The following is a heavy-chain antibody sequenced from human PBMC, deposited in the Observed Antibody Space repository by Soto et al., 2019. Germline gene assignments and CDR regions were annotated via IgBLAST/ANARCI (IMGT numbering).Heavy chain of an antibody. CDR1: GFTFNNFA. CDR2: ISSDGDLR. D-gene: IGHD3-9*01. CDR3: AKVRQRFLDILTGATNFDS. V-gene: IGHV3-23*01. Sequence: EVHLLGSGGDLVKPGGSLRLSCEVSGFTFNNFAMSWVRQSPGKGLEWVSTISSDGDLRHYAESVKGRFTISRDNSKNSLFLQMNSLRAEDTALYFCAKVRQRFLDILTGATNFDSWGQGTLVTVSS. J-gene: IGHJ4*02.